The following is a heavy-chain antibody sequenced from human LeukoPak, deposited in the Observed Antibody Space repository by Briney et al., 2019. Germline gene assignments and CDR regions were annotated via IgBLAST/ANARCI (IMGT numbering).Heavy chain of an antibody. J-gene: IGHJ4*02. CDR3: AKTDGSGSYPTYYFDY. V-gene: IGHV3-23*01. CDR2: ISGSGGST. CDR1: GFTFSSYG. Sequence: EPGGSLRLSCAASGFTFSSYGTSWVRQAPGKGLEWVSAISGSGGSTYYADSVKGRFTISRDNSKNTLYLQMNSLRAEDTAVYYCAKTDGSGSYPTYYFDYWGQGTLVTVSS. D-gene: IGHD3-10*01.